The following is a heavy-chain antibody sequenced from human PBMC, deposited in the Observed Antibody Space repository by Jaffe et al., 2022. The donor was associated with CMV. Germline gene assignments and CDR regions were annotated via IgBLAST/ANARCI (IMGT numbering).Heavy chain of an antibody. CDR3: ARGGETSAARPIDY. D-gene: IGHD6-6*01. V-gene: IGHV4-59*08. CDR1: GGSISNYY. CDR2: MFYSGSS. Sequence: QVQLQESGPGLVKPSETLSLTCTVSGGSISNYYWSWIRQSPGKGLEWIGYMFYSGSSTYSPSLNSRVSISMDTSKNQVSLTLSSVTASDTAVYYCARGGETSAARPIDYWGQGTQVTVSS. J-gene: IGHJ4*02.